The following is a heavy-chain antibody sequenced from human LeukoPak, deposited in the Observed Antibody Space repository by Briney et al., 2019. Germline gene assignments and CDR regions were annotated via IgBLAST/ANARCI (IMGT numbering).Heavy chain of an antibody. J-gene: IGHJ6*03. D-gene: IGHD3-3*01. CDR1: GGSISSYY. CDR2: IYYSGST. Sequence: PSETLSLTCTVSGGSISSYYWSWIRQPPGKGLEWIGYIYYSGSTNYNPSLKSRVTISVDTSKNQFSLKLSSVTAADTAVYYCARDYPRSDFWSGPTPRYLDVWGKGTTVTVSS. V-gene: IGHV4-59*01. CDR3: ARDYPRSDFWSGPTPRYLDV.